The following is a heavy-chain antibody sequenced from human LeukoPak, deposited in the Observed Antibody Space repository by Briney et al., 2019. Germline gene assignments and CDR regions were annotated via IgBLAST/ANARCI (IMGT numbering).Heavy chain of an antibody. CDR2: IYTSGST. CDR1: GYSISSGYY. D-gene: IGHD5-12*01. Sequence: SETLSLTCTVSGYSISSGYYWSWIRQPTGKGLEWIGRIYTSGSTNYNPSLKSRVTMSVDTSKNQFSLKLSSVTAADTAVYYCAASGYDLVGEAFDIWGQGTMVTVSS. J-gene: IGHJ3*02. CDR3: AASGYDLVGEAFDI. V-gene: IGHV4-4*07.